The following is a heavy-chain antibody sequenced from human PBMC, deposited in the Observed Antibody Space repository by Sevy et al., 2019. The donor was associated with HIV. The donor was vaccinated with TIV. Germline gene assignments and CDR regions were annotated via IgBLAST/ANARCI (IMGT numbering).Heavy chain of an antibody. CDR2: FSFGCGKI. V-gene: IGHV3-23*01. D-gene: IGHD3-10*02. Sequence: GGSLRLSCAASGVTFSSYAMSWVRQAPGKGLEWVSTFSFGCGKINYADSVKGRFTISRDNSKNTLYLQMHSLRAEDTAVYYCAREGCSKPHDYWGQGTLFTVSS. J-gene: IGHJ4*02. CDR1: GVTFSSYA. CDR3: AREGCSKPHDY.